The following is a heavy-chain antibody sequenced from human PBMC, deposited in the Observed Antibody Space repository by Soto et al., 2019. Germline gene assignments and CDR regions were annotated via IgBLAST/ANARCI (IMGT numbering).Heavy chain of an antibody. Sequence: SAEVPCQACGYSFTRYDSNWVRQATGQRLEWMGWINAGNGNTKYSQKFQGRVTITRDTSASTAYMELSSLRSEDTAVYYCARDLGGWPDYWGQGTLVTVS. V-gene: IGHV1-3*01. CDR2: INAGNGNT. CDR3: ARDLGGWPDY. D-gene: IGHD2-15*01. J-gene: IGHJ4*02. CDR1: GYSFTRYD.